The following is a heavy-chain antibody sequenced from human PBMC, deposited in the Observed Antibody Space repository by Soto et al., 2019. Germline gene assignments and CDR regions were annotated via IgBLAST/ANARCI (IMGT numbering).Heavy chain of an antibody. J-gene: IGHJ6*02. D-gene: IGHD3-10*01. CDR2: IYSGGST. CDR1: GFTVSNTY. V-gene: IGHV3-53*01. CDR3: AGSITMVRGVRPYYYYGMDV. Sequence: GGSLRLSCAASGFTVSNTYMSWVRQAPGKGLEWVSIIYSGGSTYYADSVKGRFTISRDNSKNTLYLQMNSLRAEDTAVYYCAGSITMVRGVRPYYYYGMDVWGQGTTVTVSS.